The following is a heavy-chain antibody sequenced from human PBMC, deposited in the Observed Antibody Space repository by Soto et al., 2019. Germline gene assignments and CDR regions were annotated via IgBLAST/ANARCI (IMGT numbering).Heavy chain of an antibody. CDR3: ATAYFVCSGEQPHRFDY. CDR2: ISGGGGRS. D-gene: IGHD3-16*01. CDR1: GFTFSNYA. V-gene: IGHV3-23*01. Sequence: EVQLLDSGGGLVQPGGSLRLSCAASGFTFSNYAMTWVRQAPGKGLEWVSGISGGGGRSYYADSVKGRFTISRDNSKSTSYLQMNSRRGADAAVYYCATAYFVCSGEQPHRFDYWGQGTLVTVSS. J-gene: IGHJ4*02.